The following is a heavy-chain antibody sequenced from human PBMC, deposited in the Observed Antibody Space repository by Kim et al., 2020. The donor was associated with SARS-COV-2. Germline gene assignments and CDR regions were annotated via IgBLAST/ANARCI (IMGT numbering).Heavy chain of an antibody. J-gene: IGHJ4*02. V-gene: IGHV4-39*01. CDR2: LYYSGNT. Sequence: SETLSLTCTVSGGSFSSSSYCWGWIRQPPGKGLEWIGSLYYSGNTYYNPSLKSRVTISVDTSKNQFSLKLSSVTAADTAVYYCAISSGTTGYFDYWGQGT. CDR1: GGSFSSSSYC. CDR3: AISSGTTGYFDY. D-gene: IGHD4-4*01.